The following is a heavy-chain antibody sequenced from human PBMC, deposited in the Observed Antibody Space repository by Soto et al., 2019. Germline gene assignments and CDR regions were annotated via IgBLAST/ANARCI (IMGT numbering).Heavy chain of an antibody. CDR1: GDSISGNNW. CDR2: IYHTGKA. J-gene: IGHJ4*02. CDR3: GRGRSGQIVVFY. D-gene: IGHD1-26*01. Sequence: SETLSLTCAVSGDSISGNNWWSWVRQSPGKGLEWIGEIYHTGKATYNPSLKTRVTMSVDKSKIQFSLEVRSVTVADTAVYYCGRGRSGQIVVFYWGQGTPVTVSS. V-gene: IGHV4-4*02.